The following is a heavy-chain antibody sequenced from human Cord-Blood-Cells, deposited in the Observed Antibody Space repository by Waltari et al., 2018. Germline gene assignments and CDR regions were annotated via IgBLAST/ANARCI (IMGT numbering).Heavy chain of an antibody. CDR3: ARPGGYCSGGSCYSGYFQH. D-gene: IGHD2-15*01. CDR2: SHFSGSI. CDR1: GGSISSSSYY. V-gene: IGHV4-39*01. Sequence: QLQLQESGPGLVKPSATLSLTCTVSGGSISSSSYYWGWIRQPPGKGLEWIGSSHFSGSIYYNPSLKSRVTISVDTSKNQFSLKLSSVTAADTAVYYCARPGGYCSGGSCYSGYFQHWGQGTLVTVSS. J-gene: IGHJ1*01.